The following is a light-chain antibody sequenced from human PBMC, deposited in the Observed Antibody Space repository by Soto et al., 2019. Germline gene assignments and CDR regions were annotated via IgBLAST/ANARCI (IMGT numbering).Light chain of an antibody. V-gene: IGKV3-15*01. CDR3: QQYNNWPSL. CDR2: GAS. Sequence: EIVMTPSPATLSVSPGERATLSCRASQSVSSNLAWYQQKPGQAPRLLIYGASTRATGIPARFSGSGSGTEFTLTISSLQSEDFAVYYCQQYNNWPSLFGPGTKVDIK. CDR1: QSVSSN. J-gene: IGKJ3*01.